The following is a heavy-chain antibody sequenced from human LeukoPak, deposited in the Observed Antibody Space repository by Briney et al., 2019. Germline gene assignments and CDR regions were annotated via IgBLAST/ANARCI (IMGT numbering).Heavy chain of an antibody. D-gene: IGHD1-26*01. V-gene: IGHV4-30-2*01. Sequence: KASETLSLTCAVSGGSISSDGYSWSWIRQPPGKGLEWIGYIYHSGSTYYNPSLKSRVTISVDRSKNQFSLKLSSVTAADTAVYYCARGSREHAFDIWGQGTMVTVSS. CDR3: ARGSREHAFDI. CDR1: GGSISSDGYS. J-gene: IGHJ3*02. CDR2: IYHSGST.